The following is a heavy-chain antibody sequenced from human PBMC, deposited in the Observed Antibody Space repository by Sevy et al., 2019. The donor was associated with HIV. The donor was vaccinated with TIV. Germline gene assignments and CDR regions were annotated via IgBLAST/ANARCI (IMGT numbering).Heavy chain of an antibody. Sequence: GGSLRLSCTASGFTFADYTMSWFRQAPGRGLEWLSFIRVTAFGATAEYAASVKGRFTISRDDSQSIAYLQMNGLKTEDTAFYYCTREATLVRGVVTINYAFDLWGQGTMVTVSS. CDR3: TREATLVRGVVTINYAFDL. D-gene: IGHD3-10*01. CDR2: IRVTAFGATA. J-gene: IGHJ3*01. CDR1: GFTFADYT. V-gene: IGHV3-49*03.